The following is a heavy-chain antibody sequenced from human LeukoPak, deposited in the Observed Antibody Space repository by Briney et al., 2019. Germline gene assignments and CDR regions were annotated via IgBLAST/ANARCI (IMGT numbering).Heavy chain of an antibody. CDR2: IIPILGIA. V-gene: IGHV1-69*04. J-gene: IGHJ4*02. CDR1: GGTFSSYA. Sequence: SVKVSCKASGGTFSSYAISWVRQAPGQGLEWMGRIIPILGIANYAQKFQGRVTITADKSTSTAYMELSSLRSEDTAVYYCARDYGIVGATFDYWGQGTLVTVSS. D-gene: IGHD1-26*01. CDR3: ARDYGIVGATFDY.